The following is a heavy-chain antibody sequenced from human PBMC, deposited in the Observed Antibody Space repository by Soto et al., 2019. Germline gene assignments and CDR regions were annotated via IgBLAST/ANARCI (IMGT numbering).Heavy chain of an antibody. V-gene: IGHV3-9*01. D-gene: IGHD2-15*01. J-gene: IGHJ6*02. CDR1: GFTFDDYA. Sequence: EVQLVESGGGLVQPGRSLRLSCAASGFTFDDYAMHWVRQAPGKGLEWVSVFSWNSCSIGYADSVKGRFTISRDNAKTSLDLHINSLRAEDTALYYWAMVEGKNYYYYGMDVWGQGTTVTVSS. CDR3: AMVEGKNYYYYGMDV. CDR2: FSWNSCSI.